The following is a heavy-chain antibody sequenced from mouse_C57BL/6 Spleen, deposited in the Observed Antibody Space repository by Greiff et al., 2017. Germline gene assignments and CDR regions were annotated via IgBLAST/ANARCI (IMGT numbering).Heavy chain of an antibody. V-gene: IGHV1-77*01. J-gene: IGHJ2*01. D-gene: IGHD1-1*01. Sequence: QVQLQQSGAELVKPGASVKISCKASGYTFTDYYINWVKQRPGQGLEWIGKSGPGSGSTYYNEKFKGKATLTADKSSSTAYMQLSSLTSEDSAVYFCASYYYGSSYYFDYWGQGTTLTVSS. CDR1: GYTFTDYY. CDR2: SGPGSGST. CDR3: ASYYYGSSYYFDY.